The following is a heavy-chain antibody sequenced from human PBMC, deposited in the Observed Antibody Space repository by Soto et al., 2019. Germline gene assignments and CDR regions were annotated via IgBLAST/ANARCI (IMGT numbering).Heavy chain of an antibody. CDR3: ARPKGTMFELGYYGMDV. D-gene: IGHD3-10*02. Sequence: GGSLRLSCAASGFPFSSYSMNWVRQAPGKGLEWVSSISSSSSYIYYADSVKGRFTISRDNAKNSLYLQMNSLRAEDTAVYYCARPKGTMFELGYYGMDVWGQGTTVTVSS. V-gene: IGHV3-21*01. CDR1: GFPFSSYS. J-gene: IGHJ6*02. CDR2: ISSSSSYI.